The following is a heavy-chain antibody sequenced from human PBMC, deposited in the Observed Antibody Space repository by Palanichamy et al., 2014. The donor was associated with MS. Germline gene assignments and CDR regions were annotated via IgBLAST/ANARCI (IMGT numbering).Heavy chain of an antibody. CDR3: AKEEGWAFRFDP. Sequence: ELQLVEVWGRTWSSLGGPVRLSCAASGFTFSTYWMSWVRQAPGKGLEWVANIKHDGSEKYYLDSVKGRFTISRDNAKNSLYLQMNSLRAEDTAVYYCAKEEGWAFRFDPWGQGTLVTVSS. D-gene: IGHD3-3*02. CDR1: GFTFSTYW. CDR2: IKHDGSEK. V-gene: IGHV3-7*04. J-gene: IGHJ5*02.